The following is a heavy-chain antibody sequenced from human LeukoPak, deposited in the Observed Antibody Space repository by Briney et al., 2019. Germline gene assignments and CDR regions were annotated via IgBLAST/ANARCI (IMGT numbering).Heavy chain of an antibody. Sequence: PSETLSLTCAVYGGSFRGYYWSWIRQPPGKGLVWIGKINPSGSTNHNPSLKSRVTISVDTSKNQFSLKLSSVTAADTAVYYCATASSGYGYFDYWGQGTLVTVSS. CDR1: GGSFRGYY. D-gene: IGHD3-22*01. V-gene: IGHV4-34*09. CDR2: INPSGST. CDR3: ATASSGYGYFDY. J-gene: IGHJ4*02.